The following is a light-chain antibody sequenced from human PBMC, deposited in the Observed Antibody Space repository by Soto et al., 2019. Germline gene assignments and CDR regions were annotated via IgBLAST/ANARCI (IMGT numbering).Light chain of an antibody. V-gene: IGKV1-9*01. CDR3: QQLSGYPWT. J-gene: IGKJ1*01. Sequence: QLTQSPSSLSASVGDRVTITCRASQGIDNYLAWYQQKPGTAPKLLIYAASTLQSGVPSRFSGRGSGTDFTLTISSLQPEDFATYSCQQLSGYPWTFGQGTKVDI. CDR1: QGIDNY. CDR2: AAS.